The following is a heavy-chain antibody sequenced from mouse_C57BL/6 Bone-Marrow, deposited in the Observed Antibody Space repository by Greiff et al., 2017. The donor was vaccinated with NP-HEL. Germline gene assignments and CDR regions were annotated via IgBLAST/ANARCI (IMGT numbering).Heavy chain of an antibody. CDR3: ARGSMVTLYRYAMDY. V-gene: IGHV14-3*01. CDR2: IDPANGNT. J-gene: IGHJ4*01. D-gene: IGHD2-1*01. Sequence: VQLQQSVAELVRPGASVKLSCTASGFNIKNTYMHWVKQRPEQGLEWIGRIDPANGNTKYDPKFQGKATITADTSSNTAYLQLSSLTSEDPAIYYCARGSMVTLYRYAMDYWGQGTSVTVSS. CDR1: GFNIKNTY.